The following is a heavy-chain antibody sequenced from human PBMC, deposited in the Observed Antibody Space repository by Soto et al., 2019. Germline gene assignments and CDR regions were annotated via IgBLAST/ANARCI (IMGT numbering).Heavy chain of an antibody. CDR2: IIPILGAA. Sequence: QLQLVQSGAEVKKPGSSVKVSCKASGGTIRPYAISWVRQAPGQGLEWMGGIIPILGAANYAQKFEGNDTISADGPANTAYMELSSLRFDDTAVYYCTRGERAVANRVGMDVWGEGTTVIVSS. J-gene: IGHJ6*04. CDR1: GGTIRPYA. V-gene: IGHV1-69*01. CDR3: TRGERAVANRVGMDV. D-gene: IGHD6-19*01.